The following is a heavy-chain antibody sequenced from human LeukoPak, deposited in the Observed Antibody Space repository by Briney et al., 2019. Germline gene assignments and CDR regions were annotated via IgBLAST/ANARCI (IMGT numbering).Heavy chain of an antibody. CDR2: MTPNSCNT. J-gene: IGHJ4*02. V-gene: IGHV1-8*01. D-gene: IGHD4-17*01. CDR3: ATLYGDYVVN. Sequence: ELIGWMTPNSCNTCYAQTFQGTVTMTMNTSISTAYMELSSLRSEDTAVYYCATLYGDYVVNWGQGTLVTVSS.